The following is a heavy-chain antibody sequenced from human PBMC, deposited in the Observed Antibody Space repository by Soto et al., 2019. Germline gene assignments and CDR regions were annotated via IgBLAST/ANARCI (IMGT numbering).Heavy chain of an antibody. CDR3: ARDRGGSGWYADTDYMDV. J-gene: IGHJ6*03. CDR2: IIPILGIA. CDR1: GGTFSSYT. V-gene: IGHV1-69*08. D-gene: IGHD6-19*01. Sequence: QVQLVQSGAEVKKPGSSVKVSCKASGGTFSSYTISWVRQAPGQGLEWMGRIIPILGIANYAQKFQGRVTITADKSTGTAYMELSSLRSEDTAVYYCARDRGGSGWYADTDYMDVWGKGTTVTVSS.